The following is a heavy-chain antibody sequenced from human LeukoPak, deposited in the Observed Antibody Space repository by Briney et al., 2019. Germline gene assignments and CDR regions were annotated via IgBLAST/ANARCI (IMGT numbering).Heavy chain of an antibody. D-gene: IGHD3-22*01. CDR3: ARGGYYYDSRAYTHLPDY. J-gene: IGHJ4*02. V-gene: IGHV1-69*13. CDR1: GGTFSSYA. CDR2: LFPIVGTT. Sequence: SVKVSRKTSGGTFSSYALSWVRQAPGQGVEWVGGLFPIVGTTKYAQMFQGRVTITADESPSTAYMELSSLRSEDTAGYYCARGGYYYDSRAYTHLPDYWGQGTLVTVSA.